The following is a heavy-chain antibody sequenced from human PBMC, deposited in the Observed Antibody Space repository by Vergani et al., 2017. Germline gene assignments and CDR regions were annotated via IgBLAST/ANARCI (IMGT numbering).Heavy chain of an antibody. CDR2: ISPDGSGT. CDR3: VQASTDR. Sequence: EVQLVESGGGLVQPGGSLRLSCAASGFTLSRFWMSWVRQAPEKGLEWVAHISPDGSGTSYVDSVKGRFTISRDNSKNTLYLQMNRLRPEDTAVYCCVQASTDRWGQGTLVTVSS. CDR1: GFTLSRFW. J-gene: IGHJ5*02. V-gene: IGHV3-7*01.